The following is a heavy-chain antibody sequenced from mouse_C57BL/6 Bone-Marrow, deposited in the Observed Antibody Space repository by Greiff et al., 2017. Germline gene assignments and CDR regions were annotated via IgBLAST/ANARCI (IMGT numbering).Heavy chain of an antibody. V-gene: IGHV1-76*01. D-gene: IGHD1-1*01. J-gene: IGHJ1*03. CDR3: ARGDYGSSYWYFDV. CDR1: GYTFTDYY. Sequence: QVQLKESGAELVRPGASVKLSCKASGYTFTDYYINWVKQRPGQGLEWIARIYPGSGNTYYNEKFKGKATLTAEKSSSTAYMKLSSLTSEDSAVYFGARGDYGSSYWYFDVWGTGTTVTVSS. CDR2: IYPGSGNT.